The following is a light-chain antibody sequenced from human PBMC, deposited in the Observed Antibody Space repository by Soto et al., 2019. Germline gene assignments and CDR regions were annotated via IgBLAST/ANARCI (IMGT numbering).Light chain of an antibody. CDR1: QSVSSN. CDR2: GAS. CDR3: KQYNSCLYP. Sequence: EIVMTQSPATLSVSPGERDTLSCRASQSVSSNLAWYQQKPGQAPRLLIYGASPRANGIPARFSGSGSGTAFTLTISSLQSEDFAVYYCKQYNSCLYPCGQGTKLDIK. V-gene: IGKV3-15*01. J-gene: IGKJ2*01.